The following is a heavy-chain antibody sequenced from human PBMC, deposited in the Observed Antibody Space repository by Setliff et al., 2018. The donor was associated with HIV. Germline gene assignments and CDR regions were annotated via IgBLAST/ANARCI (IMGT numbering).Heavy chain of an antibody. Sequence: TSETLSLTCAVSGYSISSGYYWGWIRQPPGMGLEWIGSIYHSGSTYYNPSLKSRVTISVDTSKNQFSLKLSSVTAADTAVYYCARDHGSGSYYPYYWGQGTLVTVS. D-gene: IGHD3-10*01. CDR2: IYHSGST. J-gene: IGHJ4*02. CDR1: GYSISSGYY. V-gene: IGHV4-38-2*02. CDR3: ARDHGSGSYYPYY.